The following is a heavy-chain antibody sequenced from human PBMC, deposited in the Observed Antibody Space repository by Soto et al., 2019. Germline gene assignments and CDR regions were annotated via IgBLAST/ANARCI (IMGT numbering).Heavy chain of an antibody. D-gene: IGHD5-12*01. CDR1: GVSISSHDW. Sequence: QVQLQESGPGLVKPSGTLSLTCAVSGVSISSHDWWPWVRQPPGKGLEWIGESHESGNTNYNSSLESRVTISLDKSKNQFSLKLTSVTVADTAVYYCATRDSGRFYWGQGTLVTVSS. J-gene: IGHJ4*02. CDR2: SHESGNT. CDR3: ATRDSGRFY. V-gene: IGHV4-4*02.